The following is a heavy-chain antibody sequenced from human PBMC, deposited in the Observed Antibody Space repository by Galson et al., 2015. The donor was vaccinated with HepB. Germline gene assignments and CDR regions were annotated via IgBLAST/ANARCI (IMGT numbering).Heavy chain of an antibody. J-gene: IGHJ6*02. V-gene: IGHV3-23*01. D-gene: IGHD2-21*02. CDR2: VSGSGDNT. CDR3: AKDLGDNGYYYYGMDV. CDR1: GFTFSSYA. Sequence: SLRLSCAASGFTFSSYAVSWVRQAPGKGLEWVSAVSGSGDNTYYADSVKGRFTISRDNSKNTLYLQMNSLRAEDTAVYFCAKDLGDNGYYYYGMDVWGQGTTVTVSS.